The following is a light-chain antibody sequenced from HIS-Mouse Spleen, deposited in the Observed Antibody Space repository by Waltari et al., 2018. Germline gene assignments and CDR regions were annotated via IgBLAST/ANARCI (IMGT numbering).Light chain of an antibody. J-gene: IGLJ1*01. CDR2: DVS. CDR1: SSDVGGYTY. CDR3: SSYTSSSTYV. Sequence: QSALTQPASVSGSPGQSITISCTGTSSDVGGYTYVPWYQHHPGKAPKLMIYDVSNRPSGVSNRFSGSKSGNTASLTISGLQAEDEADYYCSSYTSSSTYVFGTGTKVTVL. V-gene: IGLV2-14*03.